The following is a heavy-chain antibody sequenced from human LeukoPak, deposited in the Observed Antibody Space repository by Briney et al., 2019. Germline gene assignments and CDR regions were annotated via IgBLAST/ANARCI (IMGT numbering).Heavy chain of an antibody. Sequence: GGSLRLSCAASGFTFDDYAMHWVRQAPGKGLEWVSLISWDGGSTYYADSVKARFTISRDNSKNSLYLQMNSLRAEDTAVYYCATPLSSSWPGDVWGKGTTVTVSS. J-gene: IGHJ6*04. CDR1: GFTFDDYA. CDR2: ISWDGGST. D-gene: IGHD6-13*01. CDR3: ATPLSSSWPGDV. V-gene: IGHV3-43D*04.